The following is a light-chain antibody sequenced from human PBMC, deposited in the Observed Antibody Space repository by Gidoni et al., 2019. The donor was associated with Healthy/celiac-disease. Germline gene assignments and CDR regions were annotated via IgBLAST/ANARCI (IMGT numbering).Light chain of an antibody. V-gene: IGLV1-44*01. CDR2: SNN. CDR1: SSHIGSNT. J-gene: IGLJ1*01. CDR3: AAWDDSLNAFYV. Sequence: QSVLTQPPSASGTPGQRVTISCSGSSSHIGSNTVNWYQQLPGTAPKLLIYSNNQRPSGVPDRFSGSKSGTSASLAISGLQSEDEADYYCAAWDDSLNAFYVFGTGTKVTVL.